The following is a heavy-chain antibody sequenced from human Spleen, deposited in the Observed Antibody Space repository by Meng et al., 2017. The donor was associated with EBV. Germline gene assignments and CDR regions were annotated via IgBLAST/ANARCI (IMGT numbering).Heavy chain of an antibody. J-gene: IGHJ5*02. D-gene: IGHD3-22*01. Sequence: KPLDTLSLISSVPVASILSCTFYRGSIRQAPGKGLEWIGRIHYSGNTYYNPSLNSRVTISVDTSKNQFSLKLSSVNAADTAVYYCIRGHESSASLENFFDPWGQGTLVTVSS. CDR3: IRGHESSASLENFFDP. V-gene: IGHV4-39*07. CDR2: IHYSGNT. CDR1: VASILSCTFY.